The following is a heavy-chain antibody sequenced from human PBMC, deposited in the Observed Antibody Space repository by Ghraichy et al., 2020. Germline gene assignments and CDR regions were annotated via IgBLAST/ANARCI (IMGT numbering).Heavy chain of an antibody. V-gene: IGHV4-34*01. Sequence: SETLSLTCAVYGVSFSGYYWSWIRQPPGKGLEWIGEINHSGSTNYNPSLKSRVTISVDTSKNQFSLKLSSVTAADTAVYYCARRPTVKYYFDYWGQGTLVTVSS. CDR1: GVSFSGYY. J-gene: IGHJ4*02. CDR3: ARRPTVKYYFDY. D-gene: IGHD4-17*01. CDR2: INHSGST.